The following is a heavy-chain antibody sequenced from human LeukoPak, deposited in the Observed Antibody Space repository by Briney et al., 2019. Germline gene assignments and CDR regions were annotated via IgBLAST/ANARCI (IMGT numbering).Heavy chain of an antibody. J-gene: IGHJ5*02. V-gene: IGHV1-18*01. CDR2: ISAYNGNT. CDR3: ARAGYYDSSGYLNWFDP. Sequence: GASVKVSCKASGYTFTSYGISWVRQAPGQGLEWIGWISAYNGNTNYAQKLQGRVTMTTDTSTSTAYMELRSLRSDDTAVYYCARAGYYDSSGYLNWFDPWGQGTLVTVSS. D-gene: IGHD3-22*01. CDR1: GYTFTSYG.